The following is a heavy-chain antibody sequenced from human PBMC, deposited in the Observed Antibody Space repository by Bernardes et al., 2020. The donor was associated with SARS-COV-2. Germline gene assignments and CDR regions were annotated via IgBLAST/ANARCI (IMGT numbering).Heavy chain of an antibody. CDR3: ARAVYNWNDVYFDY. J-gene: IGHJ4*02. V-gene: IGHV4-4*02. CDR1: GGSISSSNW. Sequence: SEPLSLTCAVSGGSISSSNWWSCVLQPPGKGLEWIGEIYHSGSTNYNPSLKSRVTISVDKSKNQFSLKLSSVTAADTAVYYCARAVYNWNDVYFDYWGQGTLVTVSS. D-gene: IGHD1-1*01. CDR2: IYHSGST.